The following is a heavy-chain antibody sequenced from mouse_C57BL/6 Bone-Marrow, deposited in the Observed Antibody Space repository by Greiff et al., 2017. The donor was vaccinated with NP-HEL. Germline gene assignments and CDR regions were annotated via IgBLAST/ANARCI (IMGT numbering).Heavy chain of an antibody. D-gene: IGHD2-3*01. J-gene: IGHJ2*01. Sequence: VQLQQSGAELVRPGTSVKVSCKASGYAFTNYLIEWVKQRPGQGLEWIGVINPGSGGTNYNEKFKGKATLTADKSSSTAYMQLSSLTSEDSAVYFCARDGYKYYFDYWGQGTTLTVSS. CDR1: GYAFTNYL. V-gene: IGHV1-54*01. CDR3: ARDGYKYYFDY. CDR2: INPGSGGT.